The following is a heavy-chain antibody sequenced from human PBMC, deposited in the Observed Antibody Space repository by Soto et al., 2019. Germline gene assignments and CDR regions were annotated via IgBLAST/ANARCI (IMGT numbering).Heavy chain of an antibody. CDR3: ARDLRFGKGLPGYYFDY. D-gene: IGHD3-3*01. CDR1: GGSISSGGYY. CDR2: IYYSGST. V-gene: IGHV4-31*03. J-gene: IGHJ4*02. Sequence: SETLSLTCTVSGGSISSGGYYWSWIRQHPGKGLEWIGYIYYSGSTYYNPSLKSRVTISVDTSKNQFSLKLSSVTAADTAVYYCARDLRFGKGLPGYYFDYWGQGTLVTVSS.